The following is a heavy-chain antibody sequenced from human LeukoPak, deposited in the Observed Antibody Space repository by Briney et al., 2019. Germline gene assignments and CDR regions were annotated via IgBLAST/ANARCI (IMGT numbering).Heavy chain of an antibody. Sequence: GGSLRLSCAASGFTFSDFNMNWIRQAPGKGPEWVSYISGRGTYTRYADSVKGRFTISRDNAKNSLFLQMSSLRDDDTAVYYCLRDVIRGGQGTLVTVSP. CDR1: GFTFSDFN. J-gene: IGHJ4*02. V-gene: IGHV3-11*05. CDR2: ISGRGTYT. CDR3: LRDVIR.